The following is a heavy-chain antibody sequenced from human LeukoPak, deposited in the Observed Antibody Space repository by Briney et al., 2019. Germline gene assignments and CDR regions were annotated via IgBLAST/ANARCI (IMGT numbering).Heavy chain of an antibody. CDR1: GSSISSSSYY. Sequence: SETLSLTCTVSGSSISSSSYYWGWIRQPPGKGLEWIGSIYYSGSTYYNPSLKSRVTISVDTSKNQFSLKLSSVTAADTAVYYCARHGNWFDPWGQGTLVTVSS. CDR3: ARHGNWFDP. J-gene: IGHJ5*02. V-gene: IGHV4-39*01. CDR2: IYYSGST.